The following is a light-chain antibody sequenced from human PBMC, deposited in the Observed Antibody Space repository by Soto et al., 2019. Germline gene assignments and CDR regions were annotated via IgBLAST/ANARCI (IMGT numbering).Light chain of an antibody. Sequence: QSVLTQPPSASGTPGQRVTISCTGSSSNIGPTYDVHWYQQLPGTAPKLLIYANTNRPSGVPDRFSGSKSGTSASLAITGLQAEDEADYFCQSYDSSLSGYVFGTGTKLTVL. V-gene: IGLV1-40*01. CDR1: SSNIGPTYD. CDR2: ANT. J-gene: IGLJ1*01. CDR3: QSYDSSLSGYV.